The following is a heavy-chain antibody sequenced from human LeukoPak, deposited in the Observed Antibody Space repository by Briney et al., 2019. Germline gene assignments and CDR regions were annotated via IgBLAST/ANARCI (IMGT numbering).Heavy chain of an antibody. CDR3: ARAYGSGSYYKPSAFDI. D-gene: IGHD3-10*01. J-gene: IGHJ3*02. V-gene: IGHV1-69*04. Sequence: SVKVSCKASGGTFSSYAISWVRQAPGQGLEWMGRIIPILGIANYAQKFQGRVTITADKSTSTAYMELSSLRSEDTAVYYCARAYGSGSYYKPSAFDIWGQGTMVTVSS. CDR1: GGTFSSYA. CDR2: IIPILGIA.